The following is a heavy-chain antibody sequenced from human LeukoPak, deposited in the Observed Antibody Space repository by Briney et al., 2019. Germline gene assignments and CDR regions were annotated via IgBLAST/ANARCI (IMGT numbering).Heavy chain of an antibody. D-gene: IGHD3-9*01. CDR1: GGSISSYY. V-gene: IGHV4-4*07. CDR2: IYTSGST. J-gene: IGHJ3*02. Sequence: SETLPLTCTVSGGSISSYYWSWLRQPAGKGLEWIGRIYTSGSTNYHPSLTRRVTMSVDTSKPQFSLKLSSVTAADTAVYYCARGTYDILTGPDDDAFDIWGQGTMVTVSS. CDR3: ARGTYDILTGPDDDAFDI.